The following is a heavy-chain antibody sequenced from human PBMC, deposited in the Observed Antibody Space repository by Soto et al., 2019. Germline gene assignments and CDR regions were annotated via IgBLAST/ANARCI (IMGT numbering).Heavy chain of an antibody. J-gene: IGHJ5*01. CDR3: ARDQDLRFDS. D-gene: IGHD2-15*01. V-gene: IGHV1-69*04. CDR1: GGTFSSYT. CDR2: IIPILGIA. Sequence: SVKVSCKASGGTFSSYTISWVRQAPGQGLEWMGRIIPILGIANYAQKFQGRVTITADTSTSTAYMELRGLRSDDTAVYYCARDQDLRFDSWGQGTLVTVSS.